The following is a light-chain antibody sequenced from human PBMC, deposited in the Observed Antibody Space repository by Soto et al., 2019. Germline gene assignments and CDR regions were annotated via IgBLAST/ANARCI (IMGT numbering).Light chain of an antibody. CDR2: DAS. J-gene: IGKJ4*01. V-gene: IGKV3-20*01. CDR3: QQFSSYTHT. Sequence: EFVLTQSPGTLSLSPGERATLSCRASQTVRNNYLAWYQQKPGQAPRLLIYDASSRATGIPDRFSGGGSGTEFPLPISRLDAEDFAGYYCQQFSSYTHTFGGGTKVEIK. CDR1: QTVRNNY.